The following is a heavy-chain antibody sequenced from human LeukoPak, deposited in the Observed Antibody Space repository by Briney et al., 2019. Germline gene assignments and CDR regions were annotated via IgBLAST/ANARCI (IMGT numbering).Heavy chain of an antibody. J-gene: IGHJ4*01. Sequence: GGSLRLSCAASGFTFSDSPMHWVRQASGKGLEWVGRITSKADSYATAYAESVKGRFTISRDDSKNTAYLQMKSLQTEDTAVYYCTRLPTLKTFDYWGHGVLVTVSS. CDR2: ITSKADSYAT. CDR3: TRLPTLKTFDY. D-gene: IGHD4-17*01. V-gene: IGHV3-73*01. CDR1: GFTFSDSP.